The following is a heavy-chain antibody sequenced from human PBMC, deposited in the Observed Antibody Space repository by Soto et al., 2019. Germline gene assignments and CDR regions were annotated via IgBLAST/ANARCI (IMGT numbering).Heavy chain of an antibody. CDR2: INPGGGKT. Sequence: ASVKVSCKASGDTFSFYTINWVRQAPGQGLEWMGIINPGGGKTSYAQKFQGRITMTRDTSTSTVYMELSSLRSEDTAVYYCAKDFELSQAQVVFDYWGQGTLVTVSP. D-gene: IGHD2-15*01. J-gene: IGHJ4*02. V-gene: IGHV1-46*01. CDR1: GDTFSFYT. CDR3: AKDFELSQAQVVFDY.